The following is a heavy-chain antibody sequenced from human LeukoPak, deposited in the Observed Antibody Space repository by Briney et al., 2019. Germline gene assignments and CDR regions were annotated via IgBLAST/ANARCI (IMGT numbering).Heavy chain of an antibody. CDR1: GCSISSYY. CDR2: IYYSGST. V-gene: IGHV4-59*08. D-gene: IGHD6-13*01. J-gene: IGHJ4*02. Sequence: WETLSLTCTVSGCSISSYYGSWIRQPPGKGLEWIRYIYYSGSTNYNPSLKSRVTISVDTSKNQFSLKLSSVTAADTAVYYYARRDDQYSSSVFDYWGQGTLVTVSS. CDR3: ARRDDQYSSSVFDY.